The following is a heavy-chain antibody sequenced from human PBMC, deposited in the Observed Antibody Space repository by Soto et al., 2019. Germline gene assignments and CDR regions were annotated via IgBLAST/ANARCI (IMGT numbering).Heavy chain of an antibody. D-gene: IGHD2-8*01. Sequence: ASVKVSCKASGFIFTNYDINWVRQATGQGLEWMGWMNPKSGTTGYAQKFHGGVTMTRNTSINTAYMELSSLRSDDTAVYHCAAGYCTNGVCYRGNWFDPWGQGTLVTVSS. CDR1: GFIFTNYD. J-gene: IGHJ5*02. CDR3: AAGYCTNGVCYRGNWFDP. V-gene: IGHV1-8*01. CDR2: MNPKSGTT.